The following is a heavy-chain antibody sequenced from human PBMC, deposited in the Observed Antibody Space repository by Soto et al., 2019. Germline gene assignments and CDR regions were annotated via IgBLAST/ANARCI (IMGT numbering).Heavy chain of an antibody. CDR3: ARDYNGSYDS. CDR1: GFTFSSYA. J-gene: IGHJ5*01. V-gene: IGHV3-23*01. D-gene: IGHD1-26*01. Sequence: PGGSLRLSCAASGFTFSSYAMSWVRQAPGKGLEWVSAIGASGAGTYYADSVKGRFTISRDNSKNTLYLQMNSLRAEDTAIYYCARDYNGSYDSWGQGTLVTVSS. CDR2: IGASGAGT.